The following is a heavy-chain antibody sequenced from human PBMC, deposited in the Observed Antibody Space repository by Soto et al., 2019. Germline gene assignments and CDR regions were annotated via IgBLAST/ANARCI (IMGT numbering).Heavy chain of an antibody. Sequence: QVQLVESGGGVVQPGRSLRLSCAASGFTFSSYAMHWVRQAPGKGLEWVAVISYDGSNKYYADSVKGRFTISRDNSKNTLYLQMNSLRAEDTAVYYCARGFYGDYVCDYWGQGTLVTVSS. CDR3: ARGFYGDYVCDY. CDR1: GFTFSSYA. D-gene: IGHD4-17*01. CDR2: ISYDGSNK. V-gene: IGHV3-30-3*01. J-gene: IGHJ4*02.